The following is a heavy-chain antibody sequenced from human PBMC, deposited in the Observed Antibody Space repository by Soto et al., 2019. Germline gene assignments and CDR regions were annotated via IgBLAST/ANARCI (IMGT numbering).Heavy chain of an antibody. CDR1: GGSISSSY. Sequence: SETLSLTCSVSGGSISSSYWSWIRQSPGKGLEWLGYVYYTGSTNYSPSLRSRVSISVDTSKNEFSLRLSSVTAADTAVYFCARSVAVPGAHIDYWGQGTQVTVSS. J-gene: IGHJ4*02. CDR3: ARSVAVPGAHIDY. V-gene: IGHV4-59*01. CDR2: VYYTGST. D-gene: IGHD6-19*01.